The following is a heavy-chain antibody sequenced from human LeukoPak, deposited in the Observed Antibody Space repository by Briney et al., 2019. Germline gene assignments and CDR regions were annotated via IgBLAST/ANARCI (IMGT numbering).Heavy chain of an antibody. CDR2: INPSGGST. CDR1: GYTFTSYY. D-gene: IGHD3-10*01. V-gene: IGHV1-46*01. Sequence: ASVKVSCKASGYTFTSYYMHWVRQAPGQGLEWMGIINPSGGSTSYAQKFQGRVTMTRDTSTSTVYMELSSLRSEDTAVYYCARELTDSLLWFGGDRGGDAFDIWGQGTMVTVSS. CDR3: ARELTDSLLWFGGDRGGDAFDI. J-gene: IGHJ3*02.